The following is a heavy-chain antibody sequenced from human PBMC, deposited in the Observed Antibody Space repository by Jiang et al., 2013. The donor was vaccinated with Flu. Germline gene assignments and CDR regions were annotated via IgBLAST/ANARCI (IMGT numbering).Heavy chain of an antibody. Sequence: VQLVESGGGVVQPGRSLRLSCAASGFTFSSYGMHWVRQAPGKGLEWVAVISYDGSNKYYADSVKGRFTISRDNSKNTLYLQMNSLRAEDTAVYYCAKDLGEQLWFEMGYFDTGAGNPGSPSPQ. V-gene: IGHV3-30*18. J-gene: IGHJ4*02. CDR1: GFTFSSYG. CDR2: ISYDGSNK. CDR3: AKDLGEQLWFEMGYFDT. D-gene: IGHD5-18*01.